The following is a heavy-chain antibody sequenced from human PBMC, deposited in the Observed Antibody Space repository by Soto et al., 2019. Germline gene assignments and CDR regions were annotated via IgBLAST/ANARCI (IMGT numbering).Heavy chain of an antibody. J-gene: IGHJ6*02. CDR3: ARLRRPSSSWYPYGMDV. Sequence: GESLKISCKGSGYSFTSYWIGWVRQMPGKGLEWMGIIYPGDSDTRYSPSFQGQVTISADKSISTAYLQWSSLKASDTAMYYCARLRRPSSSWYPYGMDVWGQGTTVTVSS. D-gene: IGHD6-13*01. CDR2: IYPGDSDT. CDR1: GYSFTSYW. V-gene: IGHV5-51*01.